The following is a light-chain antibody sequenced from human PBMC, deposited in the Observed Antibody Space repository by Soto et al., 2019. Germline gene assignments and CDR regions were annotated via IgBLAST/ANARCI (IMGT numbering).Light chain of an antibody. Sequence: DVVMTQSPLSLPVTLGQPASISCRSSQSLVYRDGNTYLNWFQQRPGQSPRRLISKVSNRDSGVPNRFSGSGSGADFTLNISRVEAEDVGAYYCMQGPHWPWTSGQGTKVDIK. J-gene: IGKJ1*01. CDR3: MQGPHWPWT. CDR2: KVS. V-gene: IGKV2-30*01. CDR1: QSLVYRDGNTY.